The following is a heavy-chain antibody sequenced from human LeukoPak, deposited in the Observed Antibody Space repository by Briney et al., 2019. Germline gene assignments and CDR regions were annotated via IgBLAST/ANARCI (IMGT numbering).Heavy chain of an antibody. CDR3: AREVSFNSGPFDY. CDR2: IYTSGST. CDR1: GGSISSGTYY. V-gene: IGHV4-61*02. D-gene: IGHD6-25*01. Sequence: SETLSLTCTVSGGSISSGTYYWSWIRQPAGKGLEWIGRIYTSGSTNYNPSLKSRVTISVDRSKNQFSLKLSSVTAADTAVYYCAREVSFNSGPFDYWGQGTLVTVSS. J-gene: IGHJ4*02.